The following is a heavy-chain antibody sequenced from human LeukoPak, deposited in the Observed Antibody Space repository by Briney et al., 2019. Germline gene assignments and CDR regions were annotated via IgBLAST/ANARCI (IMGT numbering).Heavy chain of an antibody. CDR3: ARTGSTVTMLYPFDH. D-gene: IGHD4-17*01. Sequence: SGTLSLTCTVSGGPIRSYYWSWIRQPPGKGLEWIGYIYYSGSTNYNPSLKSRVSISVDTSKNQFSLKLSSVTAADTAVYYCARTGSTVTMLYPFDHWGQGTLVTVSS. CDR1: GGPIRSYY. J-gene: IGHJ4*02. CDR2: IYYSGST. V-gene: IGHV4-59*01.